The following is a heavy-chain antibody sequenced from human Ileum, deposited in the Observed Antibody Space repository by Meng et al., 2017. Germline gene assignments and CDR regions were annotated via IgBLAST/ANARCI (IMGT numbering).Heavy chain of an antibody. CDR2: ISNSGSTI. J-gene: IGHJ4*02. D-gene: IGHD3-10*01. CDR1: GFTFSDYY. CDR3: ACGSGTYKRSYLY. Sequence: SLIISCAASGFTFSDYYMSWIRQAPGKGPEWVSYISNSGSTIYYADTVKGRFTIYRDNAQNSLYLQMTSLRDEAAAVYYCACGSGTYKRSYLYWGKGTLVTVSS. V-gene: IGHV3-11*04.